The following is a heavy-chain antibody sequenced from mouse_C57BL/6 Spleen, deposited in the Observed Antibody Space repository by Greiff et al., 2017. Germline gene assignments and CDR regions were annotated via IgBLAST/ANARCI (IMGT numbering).Heavy chain of an antibody. J-gene: IGHJ1*03. CDR2: IFPGSGST. Sequence: QVQLQQPGAELVKPGASVKLSCKASGYTFTSYWITWVKQRPGQGLEWIGDIFPGSGSTNYNEKFKSKATRTVDTSSSTAYMQLSSLTSEDSAVYYCARYYDYDDWYFDVWGTGTTVTVSS. D-gene: IGHD2-4*01. CDR1: GYTFTSYW. V-gene: IGHV1-55*01. CDR3: ARYYDYDDWYFDV.